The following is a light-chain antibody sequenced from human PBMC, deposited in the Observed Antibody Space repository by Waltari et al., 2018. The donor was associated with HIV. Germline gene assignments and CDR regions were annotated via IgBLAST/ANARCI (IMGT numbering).Light chain of an antibody. CDR1: QSVSSSY. Sequence: EIVLTQSPGTLSLSPGERATLSCRASQSVSSSYLAWYQQKPGQAPRLLIYGESSRATGIPDRFSGSGSGTDFTLTISRLEPEDFAVYYCQQYGSSRTFGQGTKLEIK. J-gene: IGKJ2*01. CDR2: GES. CDR3: QQYGSSRT. V-gene: IGKV3-20*01.